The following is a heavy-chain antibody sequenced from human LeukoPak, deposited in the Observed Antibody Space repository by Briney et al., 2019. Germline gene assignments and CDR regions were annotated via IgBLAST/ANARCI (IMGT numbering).Heavy chain of an antibody. CDR3: VRGAPFDY. D-gene: IGHD1-26*01. Sequence: PGGSLRLSCAASGFTFTSYWMHWVRRAPGKGRVWGSCINSDGTSTAYADSVKGRFTISRDNAQNMLFLQMNTLRVDDTAVYYCVRGAPFDYWGQGTLVTVPS. CDR2: INSDGTST. J-gene: IGHJ4*02. CDR1: GFTFTSYW. V-gene: IGHV3-74*01.